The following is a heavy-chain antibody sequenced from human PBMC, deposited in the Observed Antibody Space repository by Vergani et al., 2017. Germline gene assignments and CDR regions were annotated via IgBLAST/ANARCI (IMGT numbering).Heavy chain of an antibody. CDR1: GGSISSYY. Sequence: QVQLQESGPGLVKPSETLSLTCTVSGGSISSYYWSWIRQPPGKGLEWIGYIYYSGSTNYNPSLKSRVTISVDTSKNQFSLKLSSVTAADTAVYYCARRDYDSRGFDPWGQGTLVTVSS. J-gene: IGHJ5*02. CDR3: ARRDYDSRGFDP. V-gene: IGHV4-59*01. D-gene: IGHD3-22*01. CDR2: IYYSGST.